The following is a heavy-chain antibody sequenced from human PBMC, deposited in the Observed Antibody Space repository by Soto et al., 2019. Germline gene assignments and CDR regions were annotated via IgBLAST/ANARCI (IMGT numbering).Heavy chain of an antibody. CDR2: IYYSGST. CDR1: GGSISRYY. D-gene: IGHD2-15*01. CDR3: ARGGRVWAWWLDPEAVAI. V-gene: IGHV4-59*01. J-gene: IGHJ3*02. Sequence: PSDDLSVTRAVSGGSISRYYWRGSRQAPGKGLEWIGYIYYSGSTNYNPSLKSRVTISVDTSKNQFSLKLSSVTAADTAVYYCARGGRVWAWWLDPEAVAIWGKGKMVT.